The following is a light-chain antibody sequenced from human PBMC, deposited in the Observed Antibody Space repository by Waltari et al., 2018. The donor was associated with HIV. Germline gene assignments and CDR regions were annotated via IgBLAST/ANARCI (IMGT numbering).Light chain of an antibody. CDR3: QAWDANNVI. J-gene: IGLJ2*01. Sequence: TQPPSVSVSSGHTISITCTGDRLADKYPCWYQKKAGQPPLLLVSQGSRRPSGIPERVSASKSANTATLTIRGAQPVDEAEYFCQAWDANNVIFGGGTALSVL. CDR1: RLADKY. V-gene: IGLV3-1*01. CDR2: QGS.